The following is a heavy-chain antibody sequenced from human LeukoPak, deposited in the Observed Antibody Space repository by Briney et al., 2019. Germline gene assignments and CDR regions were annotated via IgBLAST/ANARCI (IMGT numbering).Heavy chain of an antibody. V-gene: IGHV3-48*03. D-gene: IGHD2-21*02. CDR1: GFTFSSYE. J-gene: IGHJ1*01. CDR3: ARGLRDAEYFQH. CDR2: ISSSGRTI. Sequence: GGSLRLSCAASGFTFSSYEMNWVRQAPGKGLEWVSYISSSGRTIYYADSVKGRFTISRDNAKNSLYLQMNSLRAEDTAVYYCARGLRDAEYFQHWGQGTLVTVSS.